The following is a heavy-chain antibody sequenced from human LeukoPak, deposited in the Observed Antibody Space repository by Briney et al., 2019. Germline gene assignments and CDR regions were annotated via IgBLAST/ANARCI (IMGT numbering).Heavy chain of an antibody. CDR1: GFTFSTYD. V-gene: IGHV3-23*01. J-gene: IGHJ3*01. CDR3: AQGGYFAFDF. CDR2: INRSGRT. Sequence: GGSLRLSCVASGFTFSTYDMQWVRQAPGKGLEWVSGINRSGRTYYTDSVKGRFTISRDNSKGTLYLEMSSLRAEDTAVYYCAQGGYFAFDFWGQGTMVTVSS. D-gene: IGHD2-2*03.